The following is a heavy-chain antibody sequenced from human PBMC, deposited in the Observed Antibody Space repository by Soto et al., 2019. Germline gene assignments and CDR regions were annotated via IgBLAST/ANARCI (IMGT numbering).Heavy chain of an antibody. Sequence: EVQLVQSGAEVKKPGESLKISCQASGYTFNNYWIAWVRQMPGKGLEYVGIIYPGDSDTRYSPPLQGQVTISADTSISTAYLQWSCLKASDSGMYYCARRLKDDSGSSTYYSAFDVWGRGTTVTV. J-gene: IGHJ6*02. V-gene: IGHV5-51*01. CDR3: ARRLKDDSGSSTYYSAFDV. CDR1: GYTFNNYW. D-gene: IGHD3-3*01. CDR2: IYPGDSDT.